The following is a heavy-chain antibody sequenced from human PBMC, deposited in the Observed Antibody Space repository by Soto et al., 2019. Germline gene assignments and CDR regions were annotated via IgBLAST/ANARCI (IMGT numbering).Heavy chain of an antibody. D-gene: IGHD3-3*01. CDR1: DSLPVGSLSTYF. CDR3: ARARFLQWSQDYYGLDV. CDR2: INHSGSP. Sequence: ETLSLTCGFSDSLPVGSLSTYFWSWIRQPPGKGLEWIAEINHSGSPNYSPSLKSRVTISFDTSKNQFSLNLTSVTAADTAVYYCARARFLQWSQDYYGLDVWGQGTTVTVSS. J-gene: IGHJ6*02. V-gene: IGHV4-34*01.